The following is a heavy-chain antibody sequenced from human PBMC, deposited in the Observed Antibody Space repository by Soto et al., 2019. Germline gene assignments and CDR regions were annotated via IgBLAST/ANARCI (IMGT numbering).Heavy chain of an antibody. Sequence: QVQLVESGGGVVQPGRSLRLSCAASGFTFSSYAMHWVRQAPGKGLEWVAVISYDGSNKYYADSVKGRFTISRDNSKNTLYLQMNSLRAEDTAVYYCARPFYNWNDVLMGAFDYWGQGTLVTVSS. CDR2: ISYDGSNK. CDR1: GFTFSSYA. D-gene: IGHD1-1*01. CDR3: ARPFYNWNDVLMGAFDY. J-gene: IGHJ4*02. V-gene: IGHV3-30-3*01.